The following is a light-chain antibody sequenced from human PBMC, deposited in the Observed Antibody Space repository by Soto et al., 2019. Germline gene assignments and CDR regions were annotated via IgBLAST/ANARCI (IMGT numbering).Light chain of an antibody. CDR2: GAS. CDR1: QSVSSN. V-gene: IGKV3-15*01. CDR3: QQYNNWPWRT. J-gene: IGKJ1*01. Sequence: EIVMTQSPATLSVSPGERATLSCRASQSVSSNLAWYQHKPGQAPRLLIYGASTRATGIPARFSGSGSGTEFTLTISSLQSEDFAVYYCQQYNNWPWRTFGQGTKVEIK.